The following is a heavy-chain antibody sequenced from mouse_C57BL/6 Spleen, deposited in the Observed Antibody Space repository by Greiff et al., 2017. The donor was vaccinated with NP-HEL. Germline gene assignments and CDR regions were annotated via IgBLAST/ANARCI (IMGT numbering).Heavy chain of an antibody. CDR3: AREEGDYGSSLWYFDV. CDR1: GYTFTDYN. CDR2: INPNNGGT. D-gene: IGHD1-1*01. J-gene: IGHJ1*03. Sequence: EVQLQQSGPALVKPGASVKIPCKASGYTFTDYNMDWVKQSHGKSLEWIGDINPNNGGTIYNQKFKGKATLTVDKSSSTAYMELRSLTSEDTAVYYCAREEGDYGSSLWYFDVWGTGTTVTVSS. V-gene: IGHV1-18*01.